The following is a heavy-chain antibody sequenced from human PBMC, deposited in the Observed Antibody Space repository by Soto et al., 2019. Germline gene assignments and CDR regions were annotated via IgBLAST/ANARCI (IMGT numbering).Heavy chain of an antibody. CDR3: AHTRACYYADRYFDY. V-gene: IGHV2-5*01. Sequence: SGPPRVNPTQTLTLTCTFSGFSLSTSGVGVGWIRQPPGKALEWLGLIYWNDDKRYSPSLQSRLTITTATSTNQVVLTMTNMDPVDTATYYCAHTRACYYADRYFDYWGQGTLVTVSS. CDR2: IYWNDDK. D-gene: IGHD1-26*01. J-gene: IGHJ4*02. CDR1: GFSLSTSGVG.